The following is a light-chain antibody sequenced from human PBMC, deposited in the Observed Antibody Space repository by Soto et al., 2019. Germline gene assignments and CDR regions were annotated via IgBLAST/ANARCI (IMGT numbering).Light chain of an antibody. CDR3: QQYGSSPSYT. CDR2: GAS. V-gene: IGKV3-20*01. CDR1: QSVSSSSY. J-gene: IGKJ2*01. Sequence: EIVLTQSPGTLSLSPGERATLSCRASQSVSSSSYLAWYQQKPGKAPMLLIYGASSSATGIPDRFSSRGSATDFTLTISRLEPEDFAVYYWQQYGSSPSYTFGQGNKLEIK.